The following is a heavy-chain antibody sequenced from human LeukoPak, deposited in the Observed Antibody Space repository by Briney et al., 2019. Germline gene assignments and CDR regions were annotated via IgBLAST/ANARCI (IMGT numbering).Heavy chain of an antibody. D-gene: IGHD1-26*01. CDR2: ISSSSSYI. V-gene: IGHV3-21*01. Sequence: PGGSLRLSCAASGFTFSSYSMNWVRQAPGKGLEWVSSISSSSSYIYYADSVKGRFTISRDNAKNSLYLQMNSLRAEDMAVYYCARDLRVGATGGGFDYWGQGTLVTVSS. CDR1: GFTFSSYS. CDR3: ARDLRVGATGGGFDY. J-gene: IGHJ4*02.